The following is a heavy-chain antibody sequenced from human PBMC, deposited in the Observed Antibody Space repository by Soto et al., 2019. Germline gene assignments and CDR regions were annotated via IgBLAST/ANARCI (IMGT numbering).Heavy chain of an antibody. CDR1: GGTFSSYA. CDR3: ARGGTIFGVVTLGTYYYYYGMDV. J-gene: IGHJ6*02. Sequence: ASVKVSCKASGGTFSSYAISWVRQAPGQGLEWMGGIIPIFGTANYAQKFQGRVTITADESTSTAYMELSSLRSEDTAVYYCARGGTIFGVVTLGTYYYYYGMDVWGQGTTVTVSS. D-gene: IGHD3-3*01. V-gene: IGHV1-69*13. CDR2: IIPIFGTA.